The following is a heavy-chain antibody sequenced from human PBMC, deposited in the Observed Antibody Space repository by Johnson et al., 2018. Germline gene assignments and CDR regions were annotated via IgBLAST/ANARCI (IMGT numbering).Heavy chain of an antibody. CDR1: GYTFTSYD. V-gene: IGHV1-8*01. CDR2: MNPNSGNT. CDR3: AKTKGDCGGYGYELGYYMDV. Sequence: QVQLVQSGAEVKKXGASVKVSCKASGYTFTSYDINWVRQATGQGLEWMGWMNPNSGNTGYAKTFPGRVTMTRNTSISTAYMGLSSLRSEDTALYYLAKTKGDCGGYGYELGYYMDVWGKGTTVTVSS. J-gene: IGHJ6*03. D-gene: IGHD2-21*02.